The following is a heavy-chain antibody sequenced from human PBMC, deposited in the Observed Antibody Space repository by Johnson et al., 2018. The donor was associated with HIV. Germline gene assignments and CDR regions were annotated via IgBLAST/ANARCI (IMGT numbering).Heavy chain of an antibody. V-gene: IGHV3-30*04. CDR3: AREGDDPGAFDI. Sequence: VQLVESGGGVVQPGRSLRLSCAASGFTFSSYAMHWVRQAPGKGLEWVAVISYDGSNKYYADSVKGRFTISRDNSKNSLYLQMNSLRAEDTAVYYCAREGDDPGAFDIWGQGTMVTVSS. CDR1: GFTFSSYA. D-gene: IGHD3-16*01. J-gene: IGHJ3*02. CDR2: ISYDGSNK.